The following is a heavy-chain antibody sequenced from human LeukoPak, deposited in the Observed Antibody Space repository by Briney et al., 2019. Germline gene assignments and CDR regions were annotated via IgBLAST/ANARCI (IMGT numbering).Heavy chain of an antibody. Sequence: GGSLRLSCAASGFTFSSYWMSWVRQAPGKGLEWVANIKQDGSEQYYVDSVKGRLAISRDNAKNSLYLQMNSLRAEDTAVYYCATDRPYSSGWYFTFDYWGQGTLVTVSS. CDR1: GFTFSSYW. CDR3: ATDRPYSSGWYFTFDY. V-gene: IGHV3-7*01. CDR2: IKQDGSEQ. D-gene: IGHD6-19*01. J-gene: IGHJ4*02.